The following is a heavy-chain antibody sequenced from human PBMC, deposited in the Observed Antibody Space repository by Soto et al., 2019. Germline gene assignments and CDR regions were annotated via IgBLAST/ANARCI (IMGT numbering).Heavy chain of an antibody. Sequence: SQTLSLTCVISVDSVSSNSAAWNWIRQSPSRGLEWLGRTYYRSKWYNEYAGSAKSRIIINPDTSKNQYALQVNSVTPEDTAVYYCAMGTGTFEYWGQGILVTVSS. CDR2: TYYRSKWYN. J-gene: IGHJ4*02. CDR3: AMGTGTFEY. CDR1: VDSVSSNSAA. V-gene: IGHV6-1*01. D-gene: IGHD1-1*01.